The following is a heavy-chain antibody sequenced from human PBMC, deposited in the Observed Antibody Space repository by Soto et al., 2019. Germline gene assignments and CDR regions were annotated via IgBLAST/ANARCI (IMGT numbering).Heavy chain of an antibody. CDR2: ISGSGGST. CDR1: GFTFSSYA. V-gene: IGHV3-23*01. Sequence: PGGSLRLSCAASGFTFSSYAMSWVRQAPGKGLEWVSAISGSGGSTYYADSVKGRFTISRDNSKDTLYLQMNSLRAEDTAVYYCAKVLREYSSGWGKYYYYYYGMDVWGQGTTVTVSS. CDR3: AKVLREYSSGWGKYYYYYYGMDV. J-gene: IGHJ6*02. D-gene: IGHD6-19*01.